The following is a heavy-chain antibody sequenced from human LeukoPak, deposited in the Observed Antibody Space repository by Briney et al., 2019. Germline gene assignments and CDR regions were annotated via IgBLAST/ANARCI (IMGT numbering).Heavy chain of an antibody. CDR2: ISGYNGNT. D-gene: IGHD3-22*01. J-gene: IGHJ4*02. CDR1: GYTFTNYA. V-gene: IGHV1-18*01. CDR3: ARNWDSSGYYYFDY. Sequence: ASVKVSCKASGYTFTNYAFSWVRQAPGQGLEWMGWISGYNGNTNYAQKLQGRVAMTTDTSMSTAYMELRSLRSDDTAVYYCARNWDSSGYYYFDYWGQGTLVTVSS.